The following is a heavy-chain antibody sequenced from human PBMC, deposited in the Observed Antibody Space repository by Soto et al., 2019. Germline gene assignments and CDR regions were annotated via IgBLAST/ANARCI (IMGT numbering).Heavy chain of an antibody. V-gene: IGHV1-69*13. CDR2: FTPVYRTL. CDR3: ATGVIWIGYFTVDS. Sequence: GASVKVSCKASGGSFGKSAINWLRQTPGQGLEWLGGFTPVYRTLNYAQKFQGRVTITADESAGTAYMTLSSLASDDTAVYYCATGVIWIGYFTVDSWGQGTRVTVSS. J-gene: IGHJ4*02. D-gene: IGHD3-3*01. CDR1: GGSFGKSA.